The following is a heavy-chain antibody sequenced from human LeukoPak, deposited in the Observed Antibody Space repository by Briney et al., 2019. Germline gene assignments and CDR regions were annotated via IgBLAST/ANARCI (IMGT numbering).Heavy chain of an antibody. CDR2: ISHDGSEK. CDR3: ARVYRAVAGSGYYFDY. V-gene: IGHV3-30*03. J-gene: IGHJ4*02. CDR1: GFTFSTYV. D-gene: IGHD6-19*01. Sequence: GGSLRLSCAASGFTFSTYVLHWVRQAPVKGLEWVAVISHDGSEKYYADSVKGRFTISRDNSKNTLSLQMNSLRAEDTAVYYCARVYRAVAGSGYYFDYWGQGTLVTVSS.